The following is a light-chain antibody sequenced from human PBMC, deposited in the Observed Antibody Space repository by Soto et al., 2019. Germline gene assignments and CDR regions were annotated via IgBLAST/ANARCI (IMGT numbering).Light chain of an antibody. J-gene: IGLJ3*02. V-gene: IGLV3-25*03. CDR2: KDN. Sequence: SYELTQPPSVSVSPGQTARINCSGDALPKQFAYWYQQKAGQAPMLVIYKDNERPSGIPERFSGSSSGTTVTLTISGVQAEDEADYYCQSADSSGTFLWVFGGGTKLTVL. CDR3: QSADSSGTFLWV. CDR1: ALPKQF.